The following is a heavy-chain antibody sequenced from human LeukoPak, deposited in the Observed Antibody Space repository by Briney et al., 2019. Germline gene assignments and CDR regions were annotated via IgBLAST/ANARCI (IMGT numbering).Heavy chain of an antibody. CDR1: GFTFSSYG. J-gene: IGHJ5*02. CDR2: ISYDGSNK. CDR3: AKHYDILTGYH. Sequence: GRSLRLSCAASGFTFSSYGMHWVRQAPGKGLEWVAVISYDGSNKYYADSVKGRFTISRDNSKNTLYLQMNSLRAEDTAVYYCAKHYDILTGYHWGQGTLVTVSS. D-gene: IGHD3-9*01. V-gene: IGHV3-30*18.